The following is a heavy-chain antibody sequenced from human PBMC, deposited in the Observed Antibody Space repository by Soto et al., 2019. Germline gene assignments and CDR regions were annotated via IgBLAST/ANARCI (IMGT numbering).Heavy chain of an antibody. D-gene: IGHD3-10*01. V-gene: IGHV3-15*07. Sequence: PGGSLRLSCAASGFTFSNAWMNWVRQAPGKGLEWVGRIKSKTDGGTTDYTAPVKGRFTISRDDSKNTLYLQMNSLKTEETAIYYCTTTRRLLWFGELSCGMDVWGQGTTVTVSS. CDR3: TTTRRLLWFGELSCGMDV. J-gene: IGHJ6*02. CDR1: GFTFSNAW. CDR2: IKSKTDGGTT.